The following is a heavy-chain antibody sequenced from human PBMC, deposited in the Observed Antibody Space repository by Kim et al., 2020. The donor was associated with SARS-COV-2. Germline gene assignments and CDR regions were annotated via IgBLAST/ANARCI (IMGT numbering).Heavy chain of an antibody. CDR1: GGSISSSSYY. J-gene: IGHJ4*02. D-gene: IGHD6-13*01. Sequence: SETLSLTCTVSGGSISSSSYYWGWIRQPPGKGLEWIGSIYYSGSTYYNPSLKSRVTISVDTSKNQFSLKLSSVTAADTAVYYCARDHIAAAGPFDYWGQG. CDR2: IYYSGST. CDR3: ARDHIAAAGPFDY. V-gene: IGHV4-39*07.